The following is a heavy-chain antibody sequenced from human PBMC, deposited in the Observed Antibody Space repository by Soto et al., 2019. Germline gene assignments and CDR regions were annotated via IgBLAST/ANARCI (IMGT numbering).Heavy chain of an antibody. CDR2: IYHSGST. D-gene: IGHD3-10*01. J-gene: IGHJ4*02. CDR3: AGGFGSGHYDY. Sequence: QVQLQESGPGLVKPSGTLSLTCTVSGVPISSSSWWTWVRQPPGKGLEWVGEIYHSGSTNYNPSLKSRVAISVDKSKNQSSLKLTSVTAADTAVYYCAGGFGSGHYDYWGQGTLVTVSS. V-gene: IGHV4-4*02. CDR1: GVPISSSSW.